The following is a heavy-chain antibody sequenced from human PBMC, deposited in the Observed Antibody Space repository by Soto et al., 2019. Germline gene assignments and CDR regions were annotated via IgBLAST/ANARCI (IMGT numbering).Heavy chain of an antibody. D-gene: IGHD3-10*01. V-gene: IGHV3-33*01. Sequence: GGSLRLSCAASGFTFSSYGMHWVRQAPGKGLEWVAVIWYDGSNKYYADSVKGRFTISRDNSKNTLYLQMNSLRAEDTAVYYCARDPGSGSYYYYYGMDVWGQGTTVTVSS. J-gene: IGHJ6*02. CDR3: ARDPGSGSYYYYYGMDV. CDR2: IWYDGSNK. CDR1: GFTFSSYG.